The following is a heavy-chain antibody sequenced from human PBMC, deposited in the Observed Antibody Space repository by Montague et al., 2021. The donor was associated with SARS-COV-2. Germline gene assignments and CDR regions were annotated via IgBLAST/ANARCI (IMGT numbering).Heavy chain of an antibody. V-gene: IGHV4-39*01. CDR1: GDSISHSSFY. CDR3: ARHTVFCTSTSCFQEPPWYFYMDV. CDR2: IHYSGSS. J-gene: IGHJ6*03. Sequence: SETLSLTCSVSGDSISHSSFYWGWIRQPPGKRLEWIGMIHYSGSSSYNSSLKSRVTISIDTSKNQFSLELSSVTAADTAVYYCARHTVFCTSTSCFQEPPWYFYMDVWGQGTTVTVSS. D-gene: IGHD2-2*01.